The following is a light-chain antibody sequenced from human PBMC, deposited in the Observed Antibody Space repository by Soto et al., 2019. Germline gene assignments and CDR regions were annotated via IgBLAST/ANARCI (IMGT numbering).Light chain of an antibody. CDR2: ANS. CDR1: SSNIGAGYD. CDR3: QSYDSSLIVSKV. J-gene: IGLJ1*01. V-gene: IGLV1-40*01. Sequence: QSVLTQPPSVSGAAGQRVTISCSGSSSNIGAGYDVQWYRQFPGTAPKLIIYANSDRPSGVPDRFSGSKSGTSASLAITGLQAEDEADYYCQSYDSSLIVSKVFGNGTKVTVL.